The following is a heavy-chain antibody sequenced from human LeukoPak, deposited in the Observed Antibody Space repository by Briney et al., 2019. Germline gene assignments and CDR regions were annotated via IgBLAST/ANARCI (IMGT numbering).Heavy chain of an antibody. D-gene: IGHD6-13*01. V-gene: IGHV1-46*01. Sequence: ASVKVSCKASGYTFTSYYMHWVRQAPGQGLEWMGIINPSGGSTSYAQKFQGRVTMTRDTSTSTVYMELSSLRSEDTAVSYCTAAGNRRGDYWGQGTLVTVSS. CDR2: INPSGGST. CDR1: GYTFTSYY. CDR3: TAAGNRRGDY. J-gene: IGHJ4*02.